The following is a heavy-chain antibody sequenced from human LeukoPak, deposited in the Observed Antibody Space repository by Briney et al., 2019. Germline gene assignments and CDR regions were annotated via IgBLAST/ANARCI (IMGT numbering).Heavy chain of an antibody. CDR3: ARDRDDILTGYYTTFDY. D-gene: IGHD3-9*01. V-gene: IGHV3-21*01. J-gene: IGHJ4*02. Sequence: GGSLRLSCAASRFTFSSYSMNWVRQAPGKGLEWVSSISSSSSYIYYADSVKGRFTISRANAKNSLYLQMNSLRAEDTAVYYCARDRDDILTGYYTTFDYWGQGTLVTVSS. CDR1: RFTFSSYS. CDR2: ISSSSSYI.